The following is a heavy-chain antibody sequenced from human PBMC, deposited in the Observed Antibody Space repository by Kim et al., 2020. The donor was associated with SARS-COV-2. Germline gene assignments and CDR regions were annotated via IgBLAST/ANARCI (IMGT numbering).Heavy chain of an antibody. CDR3: ARDRVECLSSYYYYYGMDV. D-gene: IGHD3-3*01. J-gene: IGHJ6*02. Sequence: GRFTISRDNAKNSLYLQMNSLRAEDTAVYYCARDRVECLSSYYYYYGMDVWGQGTTVTVSS. V-gene: IGHV3-11*06.